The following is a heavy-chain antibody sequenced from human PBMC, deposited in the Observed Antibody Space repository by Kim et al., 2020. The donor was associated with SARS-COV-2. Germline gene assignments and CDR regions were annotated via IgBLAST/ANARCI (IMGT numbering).Heavy chain of an antibody. CDR2: ISGSGGST. V-gene: IGHV3-23*01. CDR1: GFTFSSYA. J-gene: IGHJ4*02. Sequence: GGSLRLSCAASGFTFSSYAMSWVRQAPGKGLEWVSAISGSGGSTYYADSVKGRFTISRDNSKNTLYLQMNSLRAEDTAVYYCAKARERDSSGQEFDYWGQGTLVTVSS. D-gene: IGHD3-22*01. CDR3: AKARERDSSGQEFDY.